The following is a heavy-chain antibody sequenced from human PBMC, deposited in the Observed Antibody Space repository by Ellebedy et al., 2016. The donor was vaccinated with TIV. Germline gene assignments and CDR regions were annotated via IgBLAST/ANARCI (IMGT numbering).Heavy chain of an antibody. J-gene: IGHJ4*02. V-gene: IGHV1-18*04. CDR3: ARGGQNYFDY. CDR1: SYTFTTYG. CDR2: INPYNSNT. Sequence: ASVKVSXKATSYTFTTYGITWVRLAPGQGLEWMGWINPYNSNTNYAQKLQGRVTMTTDTSPSTAYMELRSLRSDDTALYYCARGGQNYFDYWGQGTLVTVSS.